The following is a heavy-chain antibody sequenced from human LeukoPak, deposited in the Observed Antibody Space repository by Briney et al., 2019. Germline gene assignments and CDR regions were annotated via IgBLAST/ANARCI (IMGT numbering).Heavy chain of an antibody. V-gene: IGHV3-23*01. CDR2: ISGSGDNT. Sequence: GGSLRLSCAASGFTFSSHGMSWVRQAPGKGLEWVSTISGSGDNTYYADSVKGRFTISRDNSKNTLYLQMNSLRAEDTAVYYCAKARAAAVHDAFDIWGQGTMVTVSS. CDR1: GFTFSSHG. CDR3: AKARAAAVHDAFDI. J-gene: IGHJ3*02. D-gene: IGHD6-13*01.